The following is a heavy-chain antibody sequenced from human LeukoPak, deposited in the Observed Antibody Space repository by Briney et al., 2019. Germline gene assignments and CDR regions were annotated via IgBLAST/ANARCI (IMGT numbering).Heavy chain of an antibody. D-gene: IGHD3-16*02. CDR2: ISSSSSYI. Sequence: GGSLRLSCAASGFTFSSYSMNWVRQAPGKGLEWVSSISSSSSYIYYADSVKGRFTISRDNSKNTLYLQMNSLRAEDTAVYYCAKFYYDYVWGSYRNWGQGTLVTVSS. CDR3: AKFYYDYVWGSYRN. V-gene: IGHV3-21*04. CDR1: GFTFSSYS. J-gene: IGHJ4*02.